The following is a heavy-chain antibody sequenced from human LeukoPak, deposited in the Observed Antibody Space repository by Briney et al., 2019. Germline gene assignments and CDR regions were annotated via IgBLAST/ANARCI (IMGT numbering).Heavy chain of an antibody. CDR3: ARGEVKWSHAAFDI. J-gene: IGHJ3*02. D-gene: IGHD2-15*01. Sequence: GGSLRLSCAASGFTFTSYSMNWVRQAPGKGLEWVSYISSSSSIIYYADSVKGRFTISRDNAKNSLYLQMNSLRAEDTAVYYCARGEVKWSHAAFDIWGQGTMVTVSS. V-gene: IGHV3-48*04. CDR2: ISSSSSII. CDR1: GFTFTSYS.